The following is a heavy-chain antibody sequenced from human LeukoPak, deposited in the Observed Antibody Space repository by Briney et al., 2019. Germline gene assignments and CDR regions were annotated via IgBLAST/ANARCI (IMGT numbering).Heavy chain of an antibody. V-gene: IGHV3-53*01. CDR3: AREKVVAADRLFYYYYGMDV. CDR1: GFTFSSNY. Sequence: GGSLRLSCAASGFTFSSNYMSWVRQAPGKGLEWVSVIYSGGSTYYADSVKGRFTISRDNSKNTLYLQMNSLRAEDTAVYYCAREKVVAADRLFYYYYGMDVWGQGTTVTVSS. CDR2: IYSGGST. D-gene: IGHD2-15*01. J-gene: IGHJ6*02.